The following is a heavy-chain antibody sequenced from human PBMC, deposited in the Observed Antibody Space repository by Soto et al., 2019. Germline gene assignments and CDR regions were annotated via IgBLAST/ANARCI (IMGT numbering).Heavy chain of an antibody. J-gene: IGHJ4*02. CDR1: GFTFSKFA. D-gene: IGHD1-26*01. V-gene: IGHV3-30*18. CDR3: AKDISSYSGGYTYYSDY. Sequence: QVQLVEFGGGAVKPGRSLRLSCAASGFTFSKFAMHWVRQAPGQGLEWVAVISNDGRKKYYADSVTGRFTISRDNSNNTLSLHMNSLRLEDTAVYYCAKDISSYSGGYTYYSDYWGQGTLVTVSS. CDR2: ISNDGRKK.